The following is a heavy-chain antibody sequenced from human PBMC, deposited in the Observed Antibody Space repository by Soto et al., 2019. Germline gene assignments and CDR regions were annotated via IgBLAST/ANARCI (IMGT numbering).Heavy chain of an antibody. CDR1: GAPITINY. CDR3: ARAQDIVVVPAAIRQGGGMDV. V-gene: IGHV4-39*07. J-gene: IGHJ6*02. D-gene: IGHD2-2*02. Sequence: SETLSLTCTVSGAPITINYWGWIRQPPGKGLEWIGTVYYNENTYYNPSLKSRVTITVDTSKNQFSLKLSSVTAADTAVYYCARAQDIVVVPAAIRQGGGMDVWGQGTTVTVSS. CDR2: VYYNENT.